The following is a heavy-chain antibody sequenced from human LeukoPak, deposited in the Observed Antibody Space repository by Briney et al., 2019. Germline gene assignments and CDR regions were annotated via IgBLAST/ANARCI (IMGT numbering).Heavy chain of an antibody. CDR2: ISAYNGNT. J-gene: IGHJ4*02. V-gene: IGHV1-18*01. CDR3: ARAYWIYYDSSGYYDY. Sequence: GASVEVSCKASGYTFTSYGISWVRQAPGQGLEWMGWISAYNGNTNYAQKLQGRVTMTTDTSTSTAYMELRSLRSDDTAVYYCARAYWIYYDSSGYYDYWGQGTLVTVSS. D-gene: IGHD3-22*01. CDR1: GYTFTSYG.